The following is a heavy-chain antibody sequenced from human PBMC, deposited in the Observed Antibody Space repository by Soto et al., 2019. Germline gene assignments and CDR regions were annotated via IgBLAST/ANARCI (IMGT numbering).Heavy chain of an antibody. D-gene: IGHD3-10*01. J-gene: IGHJ4*02. CDR1: GFTFSSYW. V-gene: IGHV3-7*01. CDR2: IKEDGSEK. CDR3: ARYRYYHDSGYY. Sequence: GGSLRLSCAASGFTFSSYWMSWVRQAPGKGLEWVANIKEDGSEKNYVDSVKGQFTISRDNAKNSLYLQMNSLRAEDTAVYYCARYRYYHDSGYYWGRRSLVLGSS.